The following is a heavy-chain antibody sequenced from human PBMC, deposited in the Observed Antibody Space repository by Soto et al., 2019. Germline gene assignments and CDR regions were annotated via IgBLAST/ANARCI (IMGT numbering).Heavy chain of an antibody. J-gene: IGHJ5*01. CDR1: GYTFTGYY. CDR3: ARRGKRAYIYGCSQASCWFDS. V-gene: IGHV1-2*02. D-gene: IGHD5-18*01. Sequence: ASVKVSCKASGYTFTGYYMHWVRQAPGQGLEWMGWINPNSGGTNYAQKFQGRVTMTRDTSISTAYMELSRLRSDDTAVYYCARRGKRAYIYGCSQASCWFDSWCQGTLVTVSS. CDR2: INPNSGGT.